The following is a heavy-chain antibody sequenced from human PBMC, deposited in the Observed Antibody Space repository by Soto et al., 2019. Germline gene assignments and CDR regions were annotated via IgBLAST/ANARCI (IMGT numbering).Heavy chain of an antibody. Sequence: PSETLSLTCTVSGDSISNFFWNWIRQPPGKGLEWIGNIHYSGSTNDSPSLKSRVTLSIHTSKNQVSLKLTSVTAADTAVYYCARTPTSYYYDSSGYYFDYWGQGTLVTVS. CDR2: IHYSGST. J-gene: IGHJ4*02. CDR3: ARTPTSYYYDSSGYYFDY. D-gene: IGHD3-22*01. V-gene: IGHV4-59*01. CDR1: GDSISNFF.